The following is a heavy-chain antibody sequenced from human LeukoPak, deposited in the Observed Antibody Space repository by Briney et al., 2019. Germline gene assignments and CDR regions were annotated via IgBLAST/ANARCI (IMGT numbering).Heavy chain of an antibody. CDR2: IYTSGST. D-gene: IGHD4-17*01. J-gene: IGHJ4*02. Sequence: SQTLSLTCTVSGGSISSGSYYWSWIRQPAGKGLEWIGRIYTSGSTNYNPSLKSRVTISVDTSKNQFSLKLSSVTAADTAVYYCARPFYGDYLQTDYWGQGTLVTVSS. CDR3: ARPFYGDYLQTDY. CDR1: GGSISSGSYY. V-gene: IGHV4-61*02.